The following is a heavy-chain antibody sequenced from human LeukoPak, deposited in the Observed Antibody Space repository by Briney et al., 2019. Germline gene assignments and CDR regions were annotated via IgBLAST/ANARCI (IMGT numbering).Heavy chain of an antibody. D-gene: IGHD6-19*01. CDR2: IYYSGST. CDR3: ARDLDTSGWDVGAFDI. Sequence: SETLSLTCTVSGGSISSHYWSWIRQPPGKGLEWIGYIYYSGSTNYNPSLKSRVTISVDTSKNQFSLKLSSVTAADTAVYYCARDLDTSGWDVGAFDIWGQRTMVTVSS. V-gene: IGHV4-59*11. CDR1: GGSISSHY. J-gene: IGHJ3*02.